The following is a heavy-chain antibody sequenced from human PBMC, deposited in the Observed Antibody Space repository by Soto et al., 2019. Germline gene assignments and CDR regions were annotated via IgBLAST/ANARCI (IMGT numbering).Heavy chain of an antibody. V-gene: IGHV2-26*01. Sequence: ESGPTLVNPTETLTLTCTVSGFSRSNARVGVSWIRQPPGKALEWLAHIFSNDEKSYSTSLKSRLTISKDTSKSQVVLTMTNMDPVDTATYYCARITYCSSTSCFDYWGQGTLLTVSS. CDR2: IFSNDEK. D-gene: IGHD2-2*01. CDR1: GFSRSNARVG. J-gene: IGHJ4*02. CDR3: ARITYCSSTSCFDY.